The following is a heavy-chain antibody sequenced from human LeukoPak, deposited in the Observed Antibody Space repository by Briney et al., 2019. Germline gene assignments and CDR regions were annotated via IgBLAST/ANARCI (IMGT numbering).Heavy chain of an antibody. CDR3: ARARAVAGFDY. CDR1: GFTFSSYS. Sequence: GGSLRLSCAASGFTFSSYSMNWVRQAPGKGLEWVSSISGSSSYIYYADSVKGRFTISRDNAKNSLYLQMNSLRAEDTAVYYCARARAVAGFDYWGQGTLVTVSS. CDR2: ISGSSSYI. J-gene: IGHJ4*02. D-gene: IGHD6-19*01. V-gene: IGHV3-21*01.